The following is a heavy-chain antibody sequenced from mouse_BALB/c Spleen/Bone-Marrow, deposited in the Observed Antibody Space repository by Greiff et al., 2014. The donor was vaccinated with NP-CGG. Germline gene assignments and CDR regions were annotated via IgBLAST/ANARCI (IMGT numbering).Heavy chain of an antibody. CDR1: GFNIKDTY. J-gene: IGHJ3*01. D-gene: IGHD1-1*01. V-gene: IGHV14-3*02. CDR2: IDPANGNT. CDR3: ASYYYGSSSFAY. Sequence: EVMLVESGAELVKPGASVKLSCTASGFNIKDTYMHWVKQRPEQGLEWIGRIDPANGNTKCDPKFQGKATITADTSSNTAYLQLSNLTSEDTAVYYCASYYYGSSSFAYWGQGTLVTVSA.